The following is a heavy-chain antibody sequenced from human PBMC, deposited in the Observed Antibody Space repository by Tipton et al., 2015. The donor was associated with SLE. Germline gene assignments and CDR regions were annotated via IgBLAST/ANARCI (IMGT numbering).Heavy chain of an antibody. D-gene: IGHD7-27*01. J-gene: IGHJ5*02. Sequence: TLSLTCTVSGGSISSHYWGWIRQPPGKGLEWIGSIYHSGSTYYNPSLKSRVTISVDTSKNQFSLKLSSVTAADTAVYYCASGGVTGDSNWFDPWGQGTLVTVSS. CDR1: GGSISSHY. CDR3: ASGGVTGDSNWFDP. CDR2: IYHSGST. V-gene: IGHV4-39*07.